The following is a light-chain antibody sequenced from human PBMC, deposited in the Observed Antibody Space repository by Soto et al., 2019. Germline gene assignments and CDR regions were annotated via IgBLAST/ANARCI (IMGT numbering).Light chain of an antibody. Sequence: EVVMTQSPATLSVSPRERVTLSCRASQSVSSNLAWYQQKPGQAPRLLIYGASTRATGIPARFSGSGSGTEFALTISSLLSEDFAVYYCQQYNNWPPWTFGQVTKVAI. CDR3: QQYNNWPPWT. V-gene: IGKV3-15*01. CDR1: QSVSSN. CDR2: GAS. J-gene: IGKJ1*01.